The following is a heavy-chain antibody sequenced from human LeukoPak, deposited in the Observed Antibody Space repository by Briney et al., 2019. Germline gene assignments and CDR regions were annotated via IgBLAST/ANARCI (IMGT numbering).Heavy chain of an antibody. CDR1: GYSFTSYW. D-gene: IGHD4-23*01. V-gene: IGHV5-51*01. CDR2: IYPGDSDT. J-gene: IGHJ3*02. CDR3: ARQGKLYAFDI. Sequence: GEPLKISCKGSGYSFTSYWIGGVRQLPGKGLEWMGIIYPGDSDTRNSPSLQGQVTTSADKSSSTAYLQWSSLKAADTAMYYCARQGKLYAFDIWGQETMVTVSS.